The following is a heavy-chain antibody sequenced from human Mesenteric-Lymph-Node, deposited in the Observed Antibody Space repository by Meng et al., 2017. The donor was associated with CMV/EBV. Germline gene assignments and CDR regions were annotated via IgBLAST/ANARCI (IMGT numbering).Heavy chain of an antibody. CDR2: INNNGDST. Sequence: GGSLRLSCAASGFDFRNYAMTWVRQAPGEGLEWVAGINNNGDSTYYTDSVKGRFTISRDNSNNTLYLQMNSLRAEDTAVYYCARVWSRLSGIDYWGQGTLVTVSS. CDR1: GFDFRNYA. CDR3: ARVWSRLSGIDY. J-gene: IGHJ4*02. V-gene: IGHV3-23*01. D-gene: IGHD2/OR15-2a*01.